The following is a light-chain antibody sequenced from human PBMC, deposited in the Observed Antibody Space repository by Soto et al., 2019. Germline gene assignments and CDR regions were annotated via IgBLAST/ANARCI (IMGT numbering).Light chain of an antibody. CDR1: QSISFY. CDR2: AAS. V-gene: IGKV1-39*01. CDR3: QQCYSTPWT. Sequence: DIQMTQSPSSLSASVGDRVTITCRASQSISFYLNWYQQKPGKAPRLLIYAASNLQSGVPSRFSASGSGTDFTLTFSSLQPEDFATYYCQQCYSTPWTFGQGTKVEIK. J-gene: IGKJ1*01.